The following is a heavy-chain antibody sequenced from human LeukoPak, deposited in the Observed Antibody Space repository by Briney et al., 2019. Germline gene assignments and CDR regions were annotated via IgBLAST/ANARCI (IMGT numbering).Heavy chain of an antibody. CDR1: GFTFSSYA. CDR3: ANLPTTVTTLDY. CDR2: ISGSGGST. J-gene: IGHJ4*02. D-gene: IGHD4-17*01. Sequence: GGSLRLSCAASGFTFSSYAMSWVRQAPGKGLEWVSAISGSGGSTYYADSVKGRFTISRDNSKNTLYLQMNSLRAEDTAEYYCANLPTTVTTLDYWGQGTLVTVSS. V-gene: IGHV3-23*01.